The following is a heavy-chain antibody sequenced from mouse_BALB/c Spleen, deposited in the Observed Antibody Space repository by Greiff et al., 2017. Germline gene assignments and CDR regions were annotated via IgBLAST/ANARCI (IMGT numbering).Heavy chain of an antibody. D-gene: IGHD1-1*01. CDR3: ARGTTVVAHYFDY. Sequence: VQLQQSGAELMKPGASVKISCKATGYTFSSYWIEWVKQRPGHGLEWIGEILPGSGSTNYNEKFKGKATFTADTSSNTAYMQLSSLTSEDSAVYYCARGTTVVAHYFDYWGQGTTLTVSS. CDR1: GYTFSSYW. CDR2: ILPGSGST. J-gene: IGHJ2*01. V-gene: IGHV1-9*01.